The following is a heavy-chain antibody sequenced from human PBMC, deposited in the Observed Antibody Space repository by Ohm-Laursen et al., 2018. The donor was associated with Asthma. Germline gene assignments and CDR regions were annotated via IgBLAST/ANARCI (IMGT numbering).Heavy chain of an antibody. CDR3: AREDYYGSGSCDS. Sequence: SLRLSCAASGFTFSSYGMHWVRQAPGKGLEWVAVSGTYFDGGLKYYADSVEGRFTISRDNSKNTLYLHMNSLRVEDTAVYYCAREDYYGSGSCDSWGQGTLVTVSS. V-gene: IGHV3-30*03. D-gene: IGHD3-10*01. J-gene: IGHJ4*02. CDR2: SGTYFDGGLK. CDR1: GFTFSSYG.